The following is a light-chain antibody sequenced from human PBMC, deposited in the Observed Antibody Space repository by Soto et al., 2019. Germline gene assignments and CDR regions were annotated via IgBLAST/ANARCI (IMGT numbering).Light chain of an antibody. Sequence: DIQITQSPSSLSASVGDRVTITCRASQSISSYLNWYQQKPGKAPKLLIYAASSLQSGVPSRFSGSGSGTDFTLTISSLQPEDFATYYCQQSYSTPQTFGQGTNVDIK. CDR1: QSISSY. V-gene: IGKV1-39*01. CDR2: AAS. J-gene: IGKJ1*01. CDR3: QQSYSTPQT.